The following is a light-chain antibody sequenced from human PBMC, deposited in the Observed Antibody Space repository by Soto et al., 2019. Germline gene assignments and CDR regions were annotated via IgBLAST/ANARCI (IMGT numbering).Light chain of an antibody. CDR3: SSYTTSSTLV. J-gene: IGLJ1*01. Sequence: QAAGTEPGWVCGWPGQSITISCTGTSSDVGAYNYVSWYQQRPGKAPQLMIYEVSYRPSGISNRFSGSKSDNTASLTISGLQAEDEADYYCSSYTTSSTLVFGTGTKVTVL. CDR1: SSDVGAYNY. V-gene: IGLV2-14*01. CDR2: EVS.